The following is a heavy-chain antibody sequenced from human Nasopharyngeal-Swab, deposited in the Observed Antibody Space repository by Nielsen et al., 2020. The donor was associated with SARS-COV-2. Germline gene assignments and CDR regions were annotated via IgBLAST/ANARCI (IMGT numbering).Heavy chain of an antibody. J-gene: IGHJ4*02. V-gene: IGHV4-4*02. CDR3: ARPSPGRGFDS. D-gene: IGHD3-10*01. Sequence: WIRQPPGKGLEWIGEIYHSGTTNYNPSLKSRVTVFVDKSKNHFSLNLTSVTAADTAIYYCARPSPGRGFDSWGQGTLVTVSS. CDR2: IYHSGTT.